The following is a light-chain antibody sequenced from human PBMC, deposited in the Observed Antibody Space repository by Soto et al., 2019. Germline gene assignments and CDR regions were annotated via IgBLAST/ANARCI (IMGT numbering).Light chain of an antibody. V-gene: IGLV2-11*01. CDR1: TTDVGGYNY. Sequence: QSALTQPRSVSGSPGQSVTISCTGTTTDVGGYNYVSWYQHHPGKAPKLLIYDVSNRPSGVPARFSGAKPGNTASLTISGLQAGDDADYYCRSYAGGYPGLFGGGTKVTVL. CDR2: DVS. CDR3: RSYAGGYPGL. J-gene: IGLJ2*01.